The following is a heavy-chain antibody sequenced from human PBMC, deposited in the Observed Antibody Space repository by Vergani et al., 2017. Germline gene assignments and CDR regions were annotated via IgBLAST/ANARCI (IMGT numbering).Heavy chain of an antibody. CDR1: GFTFSSYA. J-gene: IGHJ4*02. CDR2: ISGSGGST. CDR3: AKDLDSSGWVQGVGY. V-gene: IGHV3-23*01. D-gene: IGHD6-19*01. Sequence: EVQLLESGGGLVQPGGSLRLSCAASGFTFSSYAMSWVRQAPGKGLEWVSAISGSGGSTYYADSVKGRFTLSRDNSKNTLYLQMNSLRAEDTAVYYCAKDLDSSGWVQGVGYWGQGTLVTVSS.